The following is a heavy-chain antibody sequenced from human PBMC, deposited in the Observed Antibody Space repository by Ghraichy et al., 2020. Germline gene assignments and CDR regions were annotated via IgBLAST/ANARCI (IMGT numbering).Heavy chain of an antibody. CDR3: ARRRVRGVTIDY. J-gene: IGHJ4*02. CDR2: IYYSGST. D-gene: IGHD3-10*01. V-gene: IGHV4-39*01. CDR1: GGSISSSSYY. Sequence: ETLSLTCTVSGGSISSSSYYWGWIRQPPGKGLEWIGSIYYSGSTYYNPSLKSRVTISVDTSKNQFSLKLSSVTAADTAVYYCARRRVRGVTIDYWGQGTLVTVSS.